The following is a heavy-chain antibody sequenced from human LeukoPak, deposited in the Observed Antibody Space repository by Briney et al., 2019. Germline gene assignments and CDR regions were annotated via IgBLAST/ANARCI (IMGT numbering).Heavy chain of an antibody. J-gene: IGHJ5*02. CDR1: GYSFTSYW. V-gene: IGHV5-10-1*01. CDR3: ARGAAPPLNWFDP. CDR2: IDPSDSYT. D-gene: IGHD1-26*01. Sequence: GGSLKISCKCSGYSFTSYWISWVRQMPGKGLEWMGRIDPSDSYTSYSPSFQGHVTISADKSISTAYLQWSSLKASDTAMYYCARGAAPPLNWFDPWGQGTLVTVSS.